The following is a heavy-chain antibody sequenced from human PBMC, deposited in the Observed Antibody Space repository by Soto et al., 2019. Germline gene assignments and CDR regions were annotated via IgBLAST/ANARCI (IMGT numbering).Heavy chain of an antibody. CDR3: ARDHPLFSFGYQRGIYFDY. CDR1: GLTVSSNS. CDR2: ISSGGGT. D-gene: IGHD3-22*01. V-gene: IGHV3-66*01. J-gene: IGHJ4*02. Sequence: PGGSLRLSCVVSGLTVSSNSMNWVRQAPGKGLEWVSVISSGGGTNYADSVRGRFAISRDTSRNILYLQMSLLRVEDTAVYYCARDHPLFSFGYQRGIYFDYWGQGALVTVSS.